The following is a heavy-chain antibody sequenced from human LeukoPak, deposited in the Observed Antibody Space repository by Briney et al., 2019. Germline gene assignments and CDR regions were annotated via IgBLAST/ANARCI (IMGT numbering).Heavy chain of an antibody. Sequence: GGSLRLSCSASGFTFSNYAMYWVRQAPGKGLEWVSSISSSNNYIYYADSVKGRFTISRDNAKNSLYLQMSSLRSEDTAVYYCARDLPPYYFDYWGQGTLVTVSS. V-gene: IGHV3-21*04. CDR2: ISSSNNYI. J-gene: IGHJ4*02. CDR3: ARDLPPYYFDY. CDR1: GFTFSNYA.